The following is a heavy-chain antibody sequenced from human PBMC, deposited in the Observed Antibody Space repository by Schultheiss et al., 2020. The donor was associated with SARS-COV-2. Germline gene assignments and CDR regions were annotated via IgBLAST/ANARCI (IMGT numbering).Heavy chain of an antibody. V-gene: IGHV3-23*01. CDR2: ISGSGGST. CDR1: GFTVSSNY. D-gene: IGHD1-14*01. CDR3: AKDRALFLPLPTAFDI. Sequence: GESLKISCAASGFTVSSNYMSWVRQAPGKGLEWVSAISGSGGSTYYADSVKGRFTISRDNSKNTLYLQMNSLRAEDTAVYYCAKDRALFLPLPTAFDIWGQGTMVTVSS. J-gene: IGHJ3*02.